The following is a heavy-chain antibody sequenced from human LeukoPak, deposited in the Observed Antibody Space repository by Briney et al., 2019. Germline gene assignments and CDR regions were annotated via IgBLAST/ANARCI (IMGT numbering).Heavy chain of an antibody. CDR1: GFTFSSYS. Sequence: GGSLRLSCAASGFTFSSYSMNWVRQAPGKGLEWVSSISSSSSYIYYADPVKGRFTISRDNAKNSLYLQMNSLRAEDTAVYYCARSSSGYYSPFDYWGQGTLVTVSS. V-gene: IGHV3-21*01. J-gene: IGHJ4*02. CDR2: ISSSSSYI. D-gene: IGHD3-22*01. CDR3: ARSSSGYYSPFDY.